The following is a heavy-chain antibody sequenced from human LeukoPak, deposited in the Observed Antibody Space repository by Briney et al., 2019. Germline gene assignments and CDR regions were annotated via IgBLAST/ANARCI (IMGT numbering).Heavy chain of an antibody. CDR1: GGSMSSGGYY. V-gene: IGHV4-61*08. CDR3: VRENYSSGWYGIIDY. D-gene: IGHD6-19*01. CDR2: IYYSGNT. Sequence: SQTLSLTCTVSGGSMSSGGYYGRWIRQPPGKGVEWIGYIYYSGNTNYNPSLKSRVTISVHTSKNQFSLKLSSVTAADTAVYYCVRENYSSGWYGIIDYWGQGTLVTVSS. J-gene: IGHJ4*02.